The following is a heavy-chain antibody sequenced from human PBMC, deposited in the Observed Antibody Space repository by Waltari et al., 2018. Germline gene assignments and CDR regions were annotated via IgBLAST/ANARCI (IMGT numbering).Heavy chain of an antibody. D-gene: IGHD3-3*01. CDR1: GGTFSSYA. CDR2: IIPIFGTA. V-gene: IGHV1-69*12. CDR3: ARGRPIDDDFWSGSPGGRYYYYYMDV. J-gene: IGHJ6*03. Sequence: QVQLVQSGAEVKKPGSSVKVSCKASGGTFSSYAISWVRQAPGQGLEWMGGIIPIFGTANYAQKFQGRGTSTADESTSTAYMELSSLRSEDTAVYYCARGRPIDDDFWSGSPGGRYYYYYMDVWGKGTTVTVSS.